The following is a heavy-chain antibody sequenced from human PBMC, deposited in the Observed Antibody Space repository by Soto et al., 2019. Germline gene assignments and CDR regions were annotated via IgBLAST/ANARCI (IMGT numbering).Heavy chain of an antibody. Sequence: ASVKVSCKASGYTFTSYGISWVRQAPGQGLEWMGWISAYNGNTNYAQKLQGRVTMTTDTSTSTAYMELRSLRSDDTAVYYCAREEKGYYGYDYYYGMDVWGQGTTVTVSS. CDR2: ISAYNGNT. D-gene: IGHD3-10*01. J-gene: IGHJ6*02. V-gene: IGHV1-18*01. CDR3: AREEKGYYGYDYYYGMDV. CDR1: GYTFTSYG.